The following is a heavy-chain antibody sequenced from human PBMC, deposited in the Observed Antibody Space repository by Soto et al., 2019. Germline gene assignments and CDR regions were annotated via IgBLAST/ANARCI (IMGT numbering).Heavy chain of an antibody. J-gene: IGHJ6*02. CDR2: ISGSGGST. CDR1: GFTFSSYA. V-gene: IGHV3-23*01. D-gene: IGHD2-15*01. CDR3: AKDGGSPPSPQYYYYYYGMDV. Sequence: GGSLRLSCAASGFTFSSYAMSWVRQAPGKGLEWVSAISGSGGSTYYADSVKGRFTISRDNSKNTLYLQMNSLRAEDTAVYYCAKDGGSPPSPQYYYYYYGMDVWGQGTTVTVYS.